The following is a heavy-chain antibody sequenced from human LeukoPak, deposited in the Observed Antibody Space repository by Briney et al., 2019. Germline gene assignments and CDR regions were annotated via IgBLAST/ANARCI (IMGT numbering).Heavy chain of an antibody. CDR1: GYTFTSYD. D-gene: IGHD3-3*01. V-gene: IGHV1-8*03. Sequence: ASVKVSCKASGYTFTSYDINWVRQATGQGLEWMGWMNPNSGNTGYAQKFQGRVTITRNTSISTAYMEMIRLRSEDTAVYYCARGSRYDFWSGYYTSLDYWGQGTLVTVSS. CDR2: MNPNSGNT. J-gene: IGHJ4*02. CDR3: ARGSRYDFWSGYYTSLDY.